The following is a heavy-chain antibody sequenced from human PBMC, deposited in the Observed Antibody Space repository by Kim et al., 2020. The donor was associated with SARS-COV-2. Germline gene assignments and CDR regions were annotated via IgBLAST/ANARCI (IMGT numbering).Heavy chain of an antibody. CDR1: GFTFSSYS. CDR3: ARDSTLEAITIFGVAQGDDYYYGMDV. D-gene: IGHD3-3*01. CDR2: ISSSSSYI. Sequence: GGSLRLSCAASGFTFSSYSMNWVRQAPGKGLEWVSSISSSSSYIYYADSVKGRFTISRDNAKNSLYLQMNSLRAEDTAVYYCARDSTLEAITIFGVAQGDDYYYGMDVWGQGTTVTVSS. J-gene: IGHJ6*02. V-gene: IGHV3-21*01.